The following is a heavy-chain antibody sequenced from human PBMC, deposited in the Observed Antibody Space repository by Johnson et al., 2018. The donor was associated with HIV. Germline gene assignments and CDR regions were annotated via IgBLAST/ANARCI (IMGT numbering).Heavy chain of an antibody. J-gene: IGHJ3*02. CDR1: GFTFDDYG. V-gene: IGHV3-20*04. D-gene: IGHD3-3*01. CDR2: INWNGGST. Sequence: VQLVESGGGVVRPGGSLRLSCAASGFTFDDYGMSWVRQAPGKGLEWVSGINWNGGSTGYADSVKGRFTISRDNAKNSLYLQMNSLRAEDTAVYYCAKEGTYYNFWSGYPKGDDFDIWGQGTLVIVSS. CDR3: AKEGTYYNFWSGYPKGDDFDI.